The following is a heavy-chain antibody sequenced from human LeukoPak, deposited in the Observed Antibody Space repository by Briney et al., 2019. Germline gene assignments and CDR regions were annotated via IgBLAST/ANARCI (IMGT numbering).Heavy chain of an antibody. CDR2: INHSGST. J-gene: IGHJ5*02. D-gene: IGHD6-13*01. CDR1: GGSIRSSSYY. V-gene: IGHV4-39*07. Sequence: PSETLSLTCTVSGGSIRSSSYYWSWIRQPPGKGLEWIGEINHSGSTNYNPSLKSRVTISVDTSKNQFSLKLSSVTAADTAVYYCARIRPYSSSWYHKNWFDPWGQGTLVTVSS. CDR3: ARIRPYSSSWYHKNWFDP.